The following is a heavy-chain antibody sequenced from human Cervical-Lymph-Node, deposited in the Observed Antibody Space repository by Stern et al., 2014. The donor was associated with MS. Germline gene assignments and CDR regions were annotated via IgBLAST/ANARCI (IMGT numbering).Heavy chain of an antibody. Sequence: VQLVQSGTEVKKSWASVRVSCKASGYTFSIYYMHWVRQAPGQGLEWLGIINPATGGTTYAQKFQDRVTMTNDTSTSTLYLEMSSLISEDTAVYYCARQNMVRGVTELDFWGQGTLVTVSS. D-gene: IGHD3-10*01. V-gene: IGHV1-46*01. CDR3: ARQNMVRGVTELDF. CDR2: INPATGGT. J-gene: IGHJ4*02. CDR1: GYTFSIYY.